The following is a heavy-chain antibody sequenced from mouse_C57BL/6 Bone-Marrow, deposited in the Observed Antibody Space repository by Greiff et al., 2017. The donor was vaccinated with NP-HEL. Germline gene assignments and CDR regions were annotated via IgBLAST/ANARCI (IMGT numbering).Heavy chain of an antibody. D-gene: IGHD2-12*01. Sequence: QVQLKQSGPELVKPGASVKISCKASGYAFSSSWMNWVKQRPGKGLEWIGRIYPGDGDTNYNGKFKGKATLTADKSSSTAYMQLSSLTSEDSAVFCCAGEGLRPRASFDYGGQGTTLTVSA. V-gene: IGHV1-82*01. CDR1: GYAFSSSW. CDR3: AGEGLRPRASFDY. CDR2: IYPGDGDT. J-gene: IGHJ2*01.